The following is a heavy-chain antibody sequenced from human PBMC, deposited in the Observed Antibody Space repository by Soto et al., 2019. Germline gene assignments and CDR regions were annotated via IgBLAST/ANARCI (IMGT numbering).Heavy chain of an antibody. D-gene: IGHD1-1*01. CDR3: SKLSRHRTIIPVNGLDV. V-gene: IGHV3-23*01. CDR2: IKGSGGGT. J-gene: IGHJ6*04. Sequence: RICGASCGFTVSSSGMSWVRKAQGKGLEWVSAIKGSGGGTYYADSVKGRFTISRDNSKNTLYLQMNSLRAEDTAVYYCSKLSRHRTIIPVNGLDVWGKGTTVTVSS. CDR1: GFTVSSSG.